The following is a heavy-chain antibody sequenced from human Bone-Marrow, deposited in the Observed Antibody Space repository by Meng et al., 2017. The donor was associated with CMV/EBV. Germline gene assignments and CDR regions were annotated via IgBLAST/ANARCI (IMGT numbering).Heavy chain of an antibody. CDR2: IGTLADT. J-gene: IGHJ6*02. CDR3: ARASKDYLNGHWDYGMDV. D-gene: IGHD1-1*01. CDR1: GFIFSDYD. V-gene: IGHV3-13*01. Sequence: GESLKISCAASGFIFSDYDMHWVRQPIGKGLEWVSAIGTLADTFYPNSVKGRFTISRENAKRSVFLQINNLGAGDTAVYYCARASKDYLNGHWDYGMDVWGQGTVVTVSS.